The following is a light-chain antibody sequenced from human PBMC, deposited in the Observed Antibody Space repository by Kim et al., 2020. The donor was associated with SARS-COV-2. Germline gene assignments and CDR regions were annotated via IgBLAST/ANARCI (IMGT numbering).Light chain of an antibody. CDR3: LLTFDGARV. J-gene: IGLJ3*02. CDR2: DSS. CDR1: TGPVTSTHY. V-gene: IGLV7-46*01. Sequence: QAVVTQEPSLTVSPGETVTLTCASSTGPVTSTHYPYWSQQKPGQAPRTLIYDSSNRNSWTPARFSGSLLGDKAALTLSGALPEDEADYYCLLTFDGARVFGGGTKLTVL.